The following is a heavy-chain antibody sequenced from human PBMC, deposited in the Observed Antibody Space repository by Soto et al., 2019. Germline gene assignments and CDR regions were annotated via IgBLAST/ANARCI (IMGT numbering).Heavy chain of an antibody. CDR1: GGSISSSTYY. Sequence: QLQLQESGPGLVKPSETLSLTCAVSGGSISSSTYYWGWIRQPPGKGLEWIGSIYYSGYTYYNPSLKGRVTLSADTSKNQFSLQLGSVTAADTAVYYCAIRGYSDSRVDDAFDIGGEGTIVTVSS. V-gene: IGHV4-39*01. J-gene: IGHJ3*02. CDR2: IYYSGYT. CDR3: AIRGYSDSRVDDAFDI. D-gene: IGHD3-22*01.